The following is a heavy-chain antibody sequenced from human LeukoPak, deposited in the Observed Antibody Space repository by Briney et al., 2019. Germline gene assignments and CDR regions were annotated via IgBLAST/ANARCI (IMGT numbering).Heavy chain of an antibody. D-gene: IGHD6-6*01. J-gene: IGHJ3*02. Sequence: GGSLRLSCAASGFTFSNAWMSWVRQAPGKGLEWVGRIKSKTDGGTTDYAAPVKGRFTISRDDSKNTLYLQMNSLKTEDTAVYYCTTDQSIAGGWNAFDIWGQGTMVTVSS. V-gene: IGHV3-15*01. CDR1: GFTFSNAW. CDR2: IKSKTDGGTT. CDR3: TTDQSIAGGWNAFDI.